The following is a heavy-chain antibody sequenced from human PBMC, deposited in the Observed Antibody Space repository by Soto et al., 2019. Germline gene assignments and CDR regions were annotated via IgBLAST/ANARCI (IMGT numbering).Heavy chain of an antibody. Sequence: SGTLSLTCTVSGGSISSYYWRWIRQPPGKGLEWIWYIYYSGSTNYNPSLKGRVTISVDTSKNQFSLKLHCVTAADTAAYECERETTVGTSARAFDIWGQGTMVTVS. J-gene: IGHJ3*02. CDR2: IYYSGST. CDR3: ERETTVGTSARAFDI. V-gene: IGHV4-59*01. D-gene: IGHD4-17*01. CDR1: GGSISSYY.